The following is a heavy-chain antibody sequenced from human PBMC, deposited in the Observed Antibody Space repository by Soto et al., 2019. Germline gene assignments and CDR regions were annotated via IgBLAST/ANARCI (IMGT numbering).Heavy chain of an antibody. CDR2: ISRSSGYI. Sequence: EVQLVESGGGLVKPGESLRLSCAASGFTFSNYNMIWVRQAPGKGLEWVSSISRSSGYIYYADSMKGGFTISRDNAKNTLFLQMNSLRDEDTAVYFCARCGTGVQDGYNYIPNYWGQGTLVTVSS. CDR3: ARCGTGVQDGYNYIPNY. V-gene: IGHV3-21*01. CDR1: GFTFSNYN. J-gene: IGHJ4*02. D-gene: IGHD5-12*01.